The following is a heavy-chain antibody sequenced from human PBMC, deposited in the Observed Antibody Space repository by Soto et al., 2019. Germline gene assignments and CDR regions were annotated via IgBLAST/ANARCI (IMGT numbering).Heavy chain of an antibody. D-gene: IGHD6-19*01. V-gene: IGHV4-59*01. CDR1: GGSISSYY. J-gene: IGHJ6*02. Sequence: SETLSLTCTVSGGSISSYYWSWIRQPPGKGLEWIGYIYYSGSTNYNPSLKSRVTISVDTSKNQFSLKLSSVTAADTAVYYCARELAVAGDGMDVWGQGTTVTVSS. CDR2: IYYSGST. CDR3: ARELAVAGDGMDV.